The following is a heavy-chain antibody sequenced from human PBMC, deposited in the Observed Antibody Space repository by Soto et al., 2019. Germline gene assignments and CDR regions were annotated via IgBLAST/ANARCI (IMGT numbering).Heavy chain of an antibody. Sequence: GGSLRLSCAASGFTFSSYGMHWVRQAPGKGLEWVAVIWYDGSNKYYADSVKGRFTISRDNSKNTLYLQMNSLRAEDTAVYYCARDQRGYSGYDFDYGGQGTLVTVSS. D-gene: IGHD5-12*01. J-gene: IGHJ4*02. CDR2: IWYDGSNK. V-gene: IGHV3-33*08. CDR3: ARDQRGYSGYDFDY. CDR1: GFTFSSYG.